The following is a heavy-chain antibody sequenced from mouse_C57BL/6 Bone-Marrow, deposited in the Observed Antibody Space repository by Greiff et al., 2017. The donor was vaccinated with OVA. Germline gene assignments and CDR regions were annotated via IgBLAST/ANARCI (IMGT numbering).Heavy chain of an antibody. CDR3: ARRELRRGIYYFDY. D-gene: IGHD2-4*01. CDR2: INPSNGGT. V-gene: IGHV1-53*01. CDR1: GYTFTSYW. J-gene: IGHJ2*01. Sequence: QVQLKQSGTELVKPGASVKLSCKASGYTFTSYWMHWVKQRPGQGLEWIGNINPSNGGTNYNEKFKSKATLTVDKSSSTAYMQLSSLTSEDSAVYYCARRELRRGIYYFDYWGQGTTLTVSS.